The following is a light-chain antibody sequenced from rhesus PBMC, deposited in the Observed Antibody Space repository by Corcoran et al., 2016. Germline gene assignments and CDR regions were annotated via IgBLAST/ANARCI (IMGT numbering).Light chain of an antibody. Sequence: DIQMTQSPSFLSASVGDTVTITCRASQSISSWLDWYQQKPGKAPKLLIKKASSVQSGVPSRCSGSGSGTSFTLTISSLPPEDFATYYCLQSSRGPYSFGQGTKVEI. CDR1: QSISSW. CDR3: LQSSRGPYS. CDR2: KAS. V-gene: IGKV1-22*01. J-gene: IGKJ2*01.